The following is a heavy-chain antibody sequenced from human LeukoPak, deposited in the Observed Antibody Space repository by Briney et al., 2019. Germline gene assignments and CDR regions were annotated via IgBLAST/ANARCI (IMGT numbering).Heavy chain of an antibody. V-gene: IGHV4-30-2*01. D-gene: IGHD5-24*01. CDR3: ARDGYNGN. J-gene: IGHJ4*02. CDR2: IYHSGST. CDR1: GGSISSGGYY. Sequence: SETLSLTCTVSGGSISSGGYYWSWIRQPPGKGLEWIGYIYHSGSTYYNPSLKSRVTISVDRSKNQFSLKLSSVTAADTAVYYCARDGYNGNWGQGTLVTVSS.